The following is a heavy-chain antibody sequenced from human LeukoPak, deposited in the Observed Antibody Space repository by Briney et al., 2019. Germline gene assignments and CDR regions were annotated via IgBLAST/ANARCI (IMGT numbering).Heavy chain of an antibody. CDR2: INPNSGGT. J-gene: IGHJ5*02. V-gene: IGHV1-2*02. CDR3: ARVPSSALGP. D-gene: IGHD6-19*01. CDR1: GYTFTRYY. Sequence: ASVKVSFKASGYTFTRYYMHWVRQAPGQGRDWMGWINPNSGGTKYAKRFKGRVTMTRHTSISTAYMELSRLRSDDTAVYYCARVPSSALGPWGQGTLVTVS.